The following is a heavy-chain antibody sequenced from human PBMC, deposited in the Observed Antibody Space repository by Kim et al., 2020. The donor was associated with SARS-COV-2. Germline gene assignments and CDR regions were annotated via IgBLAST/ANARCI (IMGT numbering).Heavy chain of an antibody. CDR2: INPSGGST. Sequence: ASVKVSCKASGYTFTSYYMHWVRQAPGQGLEWMGIINPSGGSTSYAQKFQGRVTMTRDTSTSTVYMELSSLRSEDTAVYYCARAAIVATIRGAFDIWGQGTMVTVSS. V-gene: IGHV1-46*01. CDR1: GYTFTSYY. D-gene: IGHD5-12*01. J-gene: IGHJ3*02. CDR3: ARAAIVATIRGAFDI.